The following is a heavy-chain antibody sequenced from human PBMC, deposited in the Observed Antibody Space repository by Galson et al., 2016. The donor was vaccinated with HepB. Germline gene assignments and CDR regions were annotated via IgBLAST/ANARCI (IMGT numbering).Heavy chain of an antibody. D-gene: IGHD2-15*01. CDR2: IWFDGSRE. CDR3: ARDGPQYCSGGSCSPEDF. J-gene: IGHJ4*02. CDR1: GLTFSNYG. Sequence: SLRLSCAVSGLTFSNYGFHWVRQAPGKGLEWVAVIWFDGSREYYADSVKGRFTISRDNSKNTLFLQMNSLRAEDTAVYYCARDGPQYCSGGSCSPEDFWGQGTLVTVSS. V-gene: IGHV3-33*01.